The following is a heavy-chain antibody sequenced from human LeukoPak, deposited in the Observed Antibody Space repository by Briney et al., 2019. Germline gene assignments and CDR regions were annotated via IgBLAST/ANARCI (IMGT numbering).Heavy chain of an antibody. D-gene: IGHD7-27*01. CDR3: AIDPNWGTHS. J-gene: IGHJ4*02. CDR1: GFTFSTYT. Sequence: GGSLRLSCAASGFTFSTYTMYWVRHPPGRRLEWVSIIGNNGGGIHYADSVKGRFTISRDNFKNALYLQMNSLRVEDTAVYYCAIDPNWGTHSWGQGVLVTVSS. V-gene: IGHV3-23*01. CDR2: IGNNGGGI.